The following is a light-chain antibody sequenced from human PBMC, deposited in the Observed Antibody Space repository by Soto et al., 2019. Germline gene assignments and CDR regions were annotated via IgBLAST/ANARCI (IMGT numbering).Light chain of an antibody. CDR3: CSYTSTGTLYV. J-gene: IGLJ1*01. V-gene: IGLV2-14*03. Sequence: QSALTQPASVSGSPGQSITISCTGTSSDVGGYIYVSWYQQHPGKAPKFLFYEVSNRPSGVSNRFSGSKSGNTASLTISGVQAEDEADSYCCSYTSTGTLYVFGTVTKLTVL. CDR1: SSDVGGYIY. CDR2: EVS.